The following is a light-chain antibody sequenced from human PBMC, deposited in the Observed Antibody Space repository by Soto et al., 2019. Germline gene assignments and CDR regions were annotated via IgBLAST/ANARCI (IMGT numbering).Light chain of an antibody. CDR1: QGIRND. J-gene: IGKJ5*01. V-gene: IGKV1-6*01. CDR2: AAS. Sequence: AIQVTQSPSSLSASLGDRVTITCRASQGIRNDLGWYQQKPGKAPKLLIYAASSLQSGVPSSFSGRGSGAEYTLTISSLQHEDFANYFCQHSYSNFPITFGQGTRLEIK. CDR3: QHSYSNFPIT.